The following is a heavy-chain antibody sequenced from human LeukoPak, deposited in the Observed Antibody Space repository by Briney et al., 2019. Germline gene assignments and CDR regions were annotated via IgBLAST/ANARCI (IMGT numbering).Heavy chain of an antibody. Sequence: GASVKVSCKASGYTFTSCDINWVRQATGQGLEWMGWMNPNSGNTGYAQKFQGRVTMTRDTSISTAYMELSSLRSEDTAVYYCARVHSQWLVLNYWGQGTLVTVSS. V-gene: IGHV1-8*01. D-gene: IGHD6-19*01. J-gene: IGHJ4*02. CDR2: MNPNSGNT. CDR1: GYTFTSCD. CDR3: ARVHSQWLVLNY.